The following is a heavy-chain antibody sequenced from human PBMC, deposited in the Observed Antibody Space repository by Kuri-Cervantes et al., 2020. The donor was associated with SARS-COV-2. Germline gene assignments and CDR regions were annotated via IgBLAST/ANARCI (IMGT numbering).Heavy chain of an antibody. CDR3: ARDPGGLDAFDI. CDR1: GYTFTSYY. CDR2: INPSGGST. J-gene: IGHJ3*02. D-gene: IGHD4-23*01. V-gene: IGHV1-46*01. Sequence: ASVKVSCKASGYTFTSYYMHWVRQAPGQGLEWMGIINPSGGSTSYAQKFQGRVTMTRDTSISTAYMELSRLRSDDTAVYYCARDPGGLDAFDIWGQGTMV.